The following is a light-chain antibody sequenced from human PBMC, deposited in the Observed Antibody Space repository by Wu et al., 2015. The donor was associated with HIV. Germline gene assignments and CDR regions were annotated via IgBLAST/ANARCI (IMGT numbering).Light chain of an antibody. J-gene: IGKJ4*01. V-gene: IGKV3-20*01. CDR3: QQYHSSPLT. CDR2: GVS. Sequence: EIVLTQSPGTLSVSIGERVTLSCRASQSVTSGYLAWYQQKVGQAPRLLIYGVSSRATGVPGRFSGSGSGADFSLIINRLEPEDVGVYYCQQYHSSPLTFGGGTRVAIQ. CDR1: QSVTSGY.